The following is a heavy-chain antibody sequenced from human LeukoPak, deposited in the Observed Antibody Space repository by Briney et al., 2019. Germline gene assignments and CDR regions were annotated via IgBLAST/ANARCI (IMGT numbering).Heavy chain of an antibody. V-gene: IGHV4-61*02. CDR2: IYTSGST. D-gene: IGHD1-26*01. CDR3: ARVKVGATVIHYYYYMDV. J-gene: IGHJ6*03. CDR1: GGSISSGSYY. Sequence: PSQTLSLTCTVSGGSISSGSYYWSWIRQPAGKGLEWIGRIYTSGSTNYNPSLKSRVTISVDTSKNQFSLKLSSVTAADTAVYYCARVKVGATVIHYYYYMDVWGKGTTVTVSS.